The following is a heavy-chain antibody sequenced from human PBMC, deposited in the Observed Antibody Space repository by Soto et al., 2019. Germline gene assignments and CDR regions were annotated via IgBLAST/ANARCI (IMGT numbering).Heavy chain of an antibody. V-gene: IGHV1-2*04. D-gene: IGHD2-15*01. CDR2: INPNSGGT. Sequence: ASVKVSCKASGYTFTGYYMHWVRQAPGQGLEWMGWINPNSGGTNYAQKFQGWVTMTRDTSISTAYMELSRLRSDDTAVYYCARRERYCSGRSCYYYMDVWGKAPTVTVSS. J-gene: IGHJ6*03. CDR3: ARRERYCSGRSCYYYMDV. CDR1: GYTFTGYY.